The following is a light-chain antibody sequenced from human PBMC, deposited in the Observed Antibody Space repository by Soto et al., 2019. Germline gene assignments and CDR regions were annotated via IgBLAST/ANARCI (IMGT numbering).Light chain of an antibody. CDR3: QQYDSTPYT. V-gene: IGKV4-1*01. Sequence: DIVMTQSPDSLAVSLGERATINCKSSQSVLYSSNNKNYLAWYQQKPGQPPKLLIYWASTRESGVPDRFSGSGSGIDFTLTISSLQAEDVAVYYCQQYDSTPYTFGQGTKLEIK. CDR2: WAS. CDR1: QSVLYSSNNKNY. J-gene: IGKJ2*01.